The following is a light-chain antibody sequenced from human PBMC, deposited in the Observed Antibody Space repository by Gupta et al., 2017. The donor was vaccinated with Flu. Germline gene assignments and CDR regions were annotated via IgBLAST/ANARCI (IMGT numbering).Light chain of an antibody. CDR1: KLGDKY. CDR3: PADDSNTRVV. Sequence: SELTQPPSVSVSPGQTASITCSGNKLGDKYASWYQQKPGQSPVLVIDEDNKRPAGTPGLFVGTYAGTTAILTISGHQAVEAAYYYCPADDSNTRVVVGTGTKVTVL. J-gene: IGLJ1*01. V-gene: IGLV3-1*01. CDR2: EDN.